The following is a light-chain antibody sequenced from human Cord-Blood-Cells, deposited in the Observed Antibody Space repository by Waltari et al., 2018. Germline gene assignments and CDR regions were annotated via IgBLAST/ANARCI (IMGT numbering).Light chain of an antibody. CDR2: DVS. Sequence: QSALTPPRSVSGSPGRSVTISCTGTSSDVGGYNYVSWYQHHPGKAPKLMIYDVSKRPSGVPDRFSGSKSGNTASLTISGLQAEDEADYYYCSYAGSYTYVFGTGTKVTVL. V-gene: IGLV2-11*01. J-gene: IGLJ1*01. CDR3: CSYAGSYTYV. CDR1: SSDVGGYNY.